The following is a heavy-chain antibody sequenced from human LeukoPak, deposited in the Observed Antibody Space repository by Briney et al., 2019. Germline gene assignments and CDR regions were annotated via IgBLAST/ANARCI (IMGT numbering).Heavy chain of an antibody. D-gene: IGHD6-13*01. CDR3: ARVVRQQLPQGTDGAFDI. Sequence: GASVKVSCKASGYTFTSYYMHWVRQAPGQGLEWMGLINPSGGSTSYAQKFQGRVTMTRDMSTSTVYMELSSLRSEDTAVYYCARVVRQQLPQGTDGAFDIWGQGTMVTVSS. CDR2: INPSGGST. CDR1: GYTFTSYY. J-gene: IGHJ3*02. V-gene: IGHV1-46*01.